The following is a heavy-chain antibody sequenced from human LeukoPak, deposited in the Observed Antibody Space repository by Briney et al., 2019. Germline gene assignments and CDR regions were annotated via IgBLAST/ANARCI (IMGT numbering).Heavy chain of an antibody. D-gene: IGHD1-20*01. J-gene: IGHJ4*02. CDR2: IRNDGSNK. Sequence: GGSLRLSCAASGFTFSSYGMHWVRQAPGKGLEWVAFIRNDGSNKYYADSVKGRFTISRDNSKNTLYLQMNSLRAEDTAVYYCATESGNNWRDFDYWGQGTLVTVSS. CDR3: ATESGNNWRDFDY. V-gene: IGHV3-30*02. CDR1: GFTFSSYG.